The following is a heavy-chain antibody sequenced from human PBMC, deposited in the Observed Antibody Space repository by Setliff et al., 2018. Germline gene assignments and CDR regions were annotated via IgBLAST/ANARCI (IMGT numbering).Heavy chain of an antibody. D-gene: IGHD6-13*01. CDR1: GFSLSTSGMC. Sequence: SGPTLVNPTQTLTLTCTFSGFSLSTSGMCVSWIRQPPGKALEWLARIDWDDDKYYSTPLKTRLTISKDTSKNQVVLTVTNMDPVDTATYYCARIIAAGTPSYVDVWGKGTTVTVSS. CDR3: ARIIAAGTPSYVDV. CDR2: IDWDDDK. V-gene: IGHV2-70*11. J-gene: IGHJ6*03.